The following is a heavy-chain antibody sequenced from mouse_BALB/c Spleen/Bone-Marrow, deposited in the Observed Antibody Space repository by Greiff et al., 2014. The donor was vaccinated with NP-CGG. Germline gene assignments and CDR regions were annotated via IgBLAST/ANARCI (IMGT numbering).Heavy chain of an antibody. J-gene: IGHJ2*01. CDR1: GFTFSSYA. D-gene: IGHD2-4*01. Sequence: DVMLVESGGGLVKPGGSLKLSCAASGFTFSSYAMSWVRQTPEKRLEWVATISSGGSYTYYPDSVKGRFTISRDNAKNTLYLQMSSLRSKDTAMYYCARHGITRLLDYWGQGTTLTVSS. V-gene: IGHV5-9-1*01. CDR2: ISSGGSYT. CDR3: ARHGITRLLDY.